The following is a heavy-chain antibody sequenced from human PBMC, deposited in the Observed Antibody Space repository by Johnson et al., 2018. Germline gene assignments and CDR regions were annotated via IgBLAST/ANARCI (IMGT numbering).Heavy chain of an antibody. CDR3: AKDKSPEVGVDPFDI. J-gene: IGHJ3*02. Sequence: QVQLVESGGGVVQPGRSXRPSCAASGFTFSSYGMHWVRQAPGKGLEWVAVISYDGSNKDYADSVKGRFTISRDNSKNTLYLQMNSLRAEETAVYYCAKDKSPEVGVDPFDIWGQGTMVTVSS. CDR2: ISYDGSNK. V-gene: IGHV3-30*18. CDR1: GFTFSSYG. D-gene: IGHD1-26*01.